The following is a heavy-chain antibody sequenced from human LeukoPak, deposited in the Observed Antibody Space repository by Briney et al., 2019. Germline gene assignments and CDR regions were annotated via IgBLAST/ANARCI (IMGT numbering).Heavy chain of an antibody. Sequence: ASVKVSCKASGYTFTSYAMHWVRQAPGQRLEWMGWINDGNGNTKYSQKFQGRVTITRDTSASTAYMELSSLRSEDTAVYYCARDSSDIRSLIAHWGQGTLVTVSS. D-gene: IGHD2-15*01. CDR1: GYTFTSYA. CDR2: INDGNGNT. CDR3: ARDSSDIRSLIAH. J-gene: IGHJ1*01. V-gene: IGHV1-3*01.